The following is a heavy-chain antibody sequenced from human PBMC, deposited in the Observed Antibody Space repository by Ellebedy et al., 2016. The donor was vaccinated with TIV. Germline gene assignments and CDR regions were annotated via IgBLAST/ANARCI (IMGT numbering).Heavy chain of an antibody. CDR2: IYYRGST. D-gene: IGHD3-3*01. J-gene: IGHJ4*02. Sequence: MPSETLSLTCTVSGGSISSYYWSWIRQPPGKGLEWIGYIYYRGSTNYNPSLKSRVTISVDTSKNQFSLKLSSVTAADTAVYYCARASLRFLEWNFDYWGQGTLVTVSS. CDR1: GGSISSYY. CDR3: ARASLRFLEWNFDY. V-gene: IGHV4-59*12.